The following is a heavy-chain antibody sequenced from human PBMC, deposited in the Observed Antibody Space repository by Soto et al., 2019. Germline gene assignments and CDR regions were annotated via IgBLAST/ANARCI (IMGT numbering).Heavy chain of an antibody. CDR1: GGSVSSSSYY. CDR3: ARSPIMITFGGVIVAHFDY. J-gene: IGHJ4*02. CDR2: IYYSGST. D-gene: IGHD3-16*02. V-gene: IGHV4-39*01. Sequence: SETLSLTCTVSGGSVSSSSYYWGWIRQPPGKGLEWIGSIYYSGSTYYNPSLKSRVTISVDTSKNQFSLKLSSVTAADTAVYYCARSPIMITFGGVIVAHFDYWGQGTLVTVSS.